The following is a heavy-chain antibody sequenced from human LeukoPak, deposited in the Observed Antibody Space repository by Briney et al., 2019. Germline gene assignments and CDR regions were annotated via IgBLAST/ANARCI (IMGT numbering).Heavy chain of an antibody. Sequence: HPGGSLRLSCAASGFTFSSYSMNWVRQAPGKGLEWVANIKQDGSEKYYVDSVKGRFTISRDNAKNSLYLQMNSLRAEDTAVYYCARPIAVAAVDAFDIWGQGTMVTVSS. CDR1: GFTFSSYS. CDR3: ARPIAVAAVDAFDI. V-gene: IGHV3-7*01. CDR2: IKQDGSEK. D-gene: IGHD6-19*01. J-gene: IGHJ3*02.